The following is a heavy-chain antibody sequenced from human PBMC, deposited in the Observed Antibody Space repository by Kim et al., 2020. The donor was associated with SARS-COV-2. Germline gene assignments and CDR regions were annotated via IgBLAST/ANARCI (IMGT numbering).Heavy chain of an antibody. V-gene: IGHV3-48*03. J-gene: IGHJ4*02. CDR1: GFTFSSYE. D-gene: IGHD1-1*01. CDR3: ARGSVVGYDWNDFPDY. Sequence: GGSLRLSCAASGFTFSSYEMNWVRQAPGKGLEWVSYISSSGSTIYYADSVKGRFTISRDNAKNSLYLQMNSLRAEDTAVYYCARGSVVGYDWNDFPDYWGQGTLVTVSS. CDR2: ISSSGSTI.